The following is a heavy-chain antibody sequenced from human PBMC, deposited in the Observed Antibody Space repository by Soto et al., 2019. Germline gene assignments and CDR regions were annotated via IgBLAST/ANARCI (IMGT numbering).Heavy chain of an antibody. CDR2: IYYSGST. CDR1: GGSISSHY. Sequence: PSDTLSLTCTVSGGSISSHYWSWIRQPPGKGLEWIGYIYYSGSTKYKPSLKSRVTISVDTPKNQFSLKLSSVTAADTAVYYCARYKSNYYYGMDVWGQGTTVTVSS. V-gene: IGHV4-59*07. CDR3: ARYKSNYYYGMDV. J-gene: IGHJ6*02. D-gene: IGHD1-20*01.